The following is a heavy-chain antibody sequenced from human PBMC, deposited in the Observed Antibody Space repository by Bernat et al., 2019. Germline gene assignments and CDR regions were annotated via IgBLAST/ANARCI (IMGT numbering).Heavy chain of an antibody. CDR3: AGDPGCGAFDL. V-gene: IGHV3-7*03. D-gene: IGHD1-26*01. J-gene: IGHJ3*01. Sequence: EVQLVQSGAALVQPGGSLRLSCAASGFTFLSHWMCWLRQAPGKGLEWVAKIKSDGSAKYYVDSVKGRFTISRYNVNNSLYLQMNSLRADDTAVGYCAGDPGCGAFDLWGQGTMVTVSS. CDR2: IKSDGSAK. CDR1: GFTFLSHW.